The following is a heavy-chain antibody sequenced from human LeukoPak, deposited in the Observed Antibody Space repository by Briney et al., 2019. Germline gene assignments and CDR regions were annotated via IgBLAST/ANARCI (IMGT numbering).Heavy chain of an antibody. D-gene: IGHD2-2*02. CDR1: GGSVSSGSYY. V-gene: IGHV4-61*01. CDR2: IYYSGST. Sequence: SETLSLTCTVSGGSVSSGSYYWSWIRQPPGKGLEWIGYIYYSGSTNYNPSLKSRVTISVDTSKNQFSLKLSSVTAADTAVYYCARAGPYCSSTSCYKVSDYWGQGTLVTVSS. CDR3: ARAGPYCSSTSCYKVSDY. J-gene: IGHJ4*02.